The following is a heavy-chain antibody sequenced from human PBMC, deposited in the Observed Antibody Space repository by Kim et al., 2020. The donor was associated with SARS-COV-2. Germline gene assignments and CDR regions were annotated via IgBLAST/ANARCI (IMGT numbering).Heavy chain of an antibody. Sequence: ETLSLTCTVSGGSISSYYWSWIRQPPGKGLEWIGYIYYSGSTNYNPSLKSRVTISVDTSKNQFSLKLSSVTAADTAVYYCARTKSVLLWFGEFPNWFDPWGQGTLVTVSS. J-gene: IGHJ5*02. CDR1: GGSISSYY. CDR3: ARTKSVLLWFGEFPNWFDP. CDR2: IYYSGST. D-gene: IGHD3-10*01. V-gene: IGHV4-59*01.